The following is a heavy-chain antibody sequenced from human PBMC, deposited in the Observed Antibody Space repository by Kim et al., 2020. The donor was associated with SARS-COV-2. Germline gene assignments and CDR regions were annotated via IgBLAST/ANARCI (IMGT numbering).Heavy chain of an antibody. CDR2: INHSGST. D-gene: IGHD6-13*01. Sequence: SETLSLTCAVYGGSFSGYYWSWIRQPPGKGLEWIGEINHSGSTNYNPSLKSRVTISIDTSKNQFSLKLSSVTAADTAVYYCARGDPPARRYSSTWYPKQWLLPYFDYWGQGSLVTVSS. CDR1: GGSFSGYY. CDR3: ARGDPPARRYSSTWYPKQWLLPYFDY. J-gene: IGHJ4*02. V-gene: IGHV4-34*01.